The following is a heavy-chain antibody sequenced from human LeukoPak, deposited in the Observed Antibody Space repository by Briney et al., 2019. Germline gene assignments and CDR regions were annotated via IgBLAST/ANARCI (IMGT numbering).Heavy chain of an antibody. J-gene: IGHJ4*02. CDR2: ISGYSRNT. CDR1: GYTFSSYG. D-gene: IGHD1-26*01. Sequence: ASVTVSCKASGYTFSSYGISWVRQAPGQGLEWMGWISGYSRNTYYGQKFQGRMSLTTDASMNTAYMELKRLRSDDTAIYTRDASVFEVGTTSGVFDFWGQGALVTVSS. CDR3: DASVFEVGTTSGVFDF. V-gene: IGHV1-18*01.